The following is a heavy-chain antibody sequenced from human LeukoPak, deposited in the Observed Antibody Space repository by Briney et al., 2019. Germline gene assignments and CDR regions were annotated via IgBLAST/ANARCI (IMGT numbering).Heavy chain of an antibody. D-gene: IGHD5-24*01. Sequence: ASVKVSCKASGGTFSSYTISWVRQAPGQGLEWMGRIIPILGIANYAQKFQDRVTITADKSTSTAYMELSSLRSEDTAVYYCASRRDGYNNGFDYWGQGTLVTVSS. CDR3: ASRRDGYNNGFDY. CDR1: GGTFSSYT. CDR2: IIPILGIA. J-gene: IGHJ4*02. V-gene: IGHV1-69*02.